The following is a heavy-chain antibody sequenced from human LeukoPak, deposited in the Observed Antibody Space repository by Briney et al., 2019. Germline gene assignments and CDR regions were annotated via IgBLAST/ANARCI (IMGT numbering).Heavy chain of an antibody. CDR2: INWNDDK. D-gene: IGHD3-22*01. V-gene: IGHV2-5*01. Sequence: SGXXLVNPTPPLTLTCTFSGFSLSTSGVGVGWIRQPPGKALEWLALINWNDDKRYNPSRKSRHTITQDSSKTQVGLTMTNMDPVDTATYYCAHRYELAYYYDSSGYHFPINWGQGTLVTVSS. CDR1: GFSLSTSGVG. CDR3: AHRYELAYYYDSSGYHFPIN. J-gene: IGHJ4*02.